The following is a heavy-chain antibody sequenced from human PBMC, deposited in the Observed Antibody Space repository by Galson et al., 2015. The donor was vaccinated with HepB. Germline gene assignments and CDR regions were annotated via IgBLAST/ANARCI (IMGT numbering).Heavy chain of an antibody. CDR2: ISGSGGST. CDR3: AKVDGGLAARPGWFDP. J-gene: IGHJ5*02. Sequence: SLRLSCAASGFTFSSYAMSWVRQAPGKGLEWVSAISGSGGSTYYADSVKGRFTISRDNSKNTLYLQMNSLRAEDTAVYYCAKVDGGLAARPGWFDPWGQGTLVTVSS. CDR1: GFTFSSYA. V-gene: IGHV3-23*01. D-gene: IGHD6-6*01.